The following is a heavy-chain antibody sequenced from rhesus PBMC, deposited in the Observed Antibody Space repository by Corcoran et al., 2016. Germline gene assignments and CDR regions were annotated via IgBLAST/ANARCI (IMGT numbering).Heavy chain of an antibody. CDR2: FYGSGSST. D-gene: IGHD4-29*01. V-gene: IGHV4-169*02. CDR1: GGSISSSY. Sequence: QLQLQESGPGLVKPSETLSLTCAVSGGSISSSYWSWIRQAPGKGLEWIGYFYGSGSSTHYNPSLKGRVTLSVDTSKNQLSLKLSSVTAADTAVYYCAREAYGSSFFDYWGQGVLVTVSS. J-gene: IGHJ4*01. CDR3: AREAYGSSFFDY.